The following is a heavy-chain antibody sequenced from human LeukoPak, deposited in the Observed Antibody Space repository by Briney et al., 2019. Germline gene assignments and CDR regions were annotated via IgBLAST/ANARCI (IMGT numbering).Heavy chain of an antibody. D-gene: IGHD2-15*01. CDR2: ISAYNGNT. V-gene: IGHV1-18*01. Sequence: GASVKVSCKASGYTFTSYGISWVRQAPGQGLEWMGWISAYNGNTNYAQKFQGRVTMTRNTSISTAYMELSSLRSEDTAVYYCARDRCSGGSCYDRREDYWGQGTLVTVSS. CDR3: ARDRCSGGSCYDRREDY. J-gene: IGHJ4*02. CDR1: GYTFTSYG.